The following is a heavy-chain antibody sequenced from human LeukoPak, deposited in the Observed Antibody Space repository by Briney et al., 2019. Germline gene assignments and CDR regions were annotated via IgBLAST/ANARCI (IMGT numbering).Heavy chain of an antibody. V-gene: IGHV3-23*01. D-gene: IGHD6-19*01. CDR2: ISGSGGST. Sequence: GGSLRLSCAASGFTFSSYAMSWVRQAPGKGLEWVSAISGSGGSTYYADSVKGRFTISRDNSKNTLYLQMNSLRAEDTAVYYCAKYLSGIAVAWKVLLIPDPFDYWGQGTLVTVSS. CDR3: AKYLSGIAVAWKVLLIPDPFDY. J-gene: IGHJ4*02. CDR1: GFTFSSYA.